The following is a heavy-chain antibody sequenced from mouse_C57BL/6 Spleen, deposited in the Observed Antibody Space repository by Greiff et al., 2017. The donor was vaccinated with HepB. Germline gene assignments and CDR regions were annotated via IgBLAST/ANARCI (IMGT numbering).Heavy chain of an antibody. Sequence: EVKLMESGAELVRPGASVKLSCTASGFNIKDYYMHWVKQRPEQGLEWIGRIDPEDGDTEYAPKFQGKATMTADTSSNTAYLQLSSLTSEDTAVYYCTTETAQATWFAYWGQGTLVTVSA. CDR2: IDPEDGDT. V-gene: IGHV14-1*01. J-gene: IGHJ3*01. CDR1: GFNIKDYY. CDR3: TTETAQATWFAY. D-gene: IGHD3-2*02.